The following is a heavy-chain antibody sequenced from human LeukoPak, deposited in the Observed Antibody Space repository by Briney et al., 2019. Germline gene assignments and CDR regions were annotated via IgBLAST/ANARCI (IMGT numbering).Heavy chain of an antibody. V-gene: IGHV3-7*03. J-gene: IGHJ4*02. Sequence: GGSLRLSCVVSGFTFSESWMSWVRQAPGKGLGWVASLNLDGSDKYYVDSVKGRFTISRDNAKNSLYMQMDSLRVEDTAVYYCAKGKRYPDYWGQGTLVTVSS. CDR2: LNLDGSDK. CDR1: GFTFSESW. CDR3: AKGKRYPDY. D-gene: IGHD1-1*01.